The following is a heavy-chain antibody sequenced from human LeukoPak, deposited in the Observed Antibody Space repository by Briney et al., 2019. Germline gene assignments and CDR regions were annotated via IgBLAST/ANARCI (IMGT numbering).Heavy chain of an antibody. CDR1: GFTFSTYS. D-gene: IGHD6-6*01. V-gene: IGHV3-21*01. J-gene: IGHJ4*02. CDR3: ARGEWSSSPFDY. Sequence: GGSLRLSCAASGFTFSTYSMNWVRQAPGKGLEWISFISTSSIYIYYADPVKGRFTISGDNARNSLYLQMNSLRAEDTAVYYCARGEWSSSPFDYWGQGTLVTVSS. CDR2: ISTSSIYI.